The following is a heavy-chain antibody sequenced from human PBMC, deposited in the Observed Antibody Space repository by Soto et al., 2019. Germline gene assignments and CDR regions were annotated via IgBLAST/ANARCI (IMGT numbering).Heavy chain of an antibody. D-gene: IGHD6-19*01. V-gene: IGHV4-39*01. CDR3: ARLGSSGWYQGSCFDY. Sequence: QLQLQESGPGLVRPSETLSLICTVSGGSITRNDHYWGWIRQSPGKGLEWIGDIKSSGSTNYNLSLQSRVSMSVGTSKNQFSLKMNSVAAADTAVYYCARLGSSGWYQGSCFDYWGQGTLVTVSS. CDR2: IKSSGST. J-gene: IGHJ4*02. CDR1: GGSITRNDHY.